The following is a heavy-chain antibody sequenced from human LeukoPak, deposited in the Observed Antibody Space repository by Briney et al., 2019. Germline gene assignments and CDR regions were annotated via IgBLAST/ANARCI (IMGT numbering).Heavy chain of an antibody. CDR2: VYYIGTT. D-gene: IGHD6-6*01. J-gene: IGHJ5*02. V-gene: IGHV4-59*01. CDR1: GFTFDDYA. CDR3: ARNTSSSPWFDP. Sequence: PGGSLRLSCAASGFTFDDYAMHWVRQPPGKGLEWLGNVYYIGTTSYNSSLKSRVSISIDTSKDQFSLEVDSVTAEDTAVYYCARNTSSSPWFDPWGQGTLVTVSS.